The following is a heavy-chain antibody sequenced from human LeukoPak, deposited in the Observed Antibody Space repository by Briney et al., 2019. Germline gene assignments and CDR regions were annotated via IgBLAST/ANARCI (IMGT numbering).Heavy chain of an antibody. Sequence: PGGSLRLSCAASGFTFSSYHMNWVRQAPGKGLEWVSYISSSSSAIFYADSVKVRCTISRDNAKNSLYLQMNSLRAEDTAVYYCARDPRRFLEWLSANWFDPWGQGTLVTVSS. J-gene: IGHJ5*02. CDR2: ISSSSSAI. D-gene: IGHD3-3*01. CDR1: GFTFSSYH. CDR3: ARDPRRFLEWLSANWFDP. V-gene: IGHV3-48*01.